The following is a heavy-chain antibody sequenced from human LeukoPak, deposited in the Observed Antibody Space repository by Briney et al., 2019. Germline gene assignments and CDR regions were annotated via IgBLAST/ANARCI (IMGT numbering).Heavy chain of an antibody. D-gene: IGHD6-19*01. CDR2: ISYDGSNK. CDR3: AKDSIAEAGPGYY. V-gene: IGHV3-30*18. CDR1: GFTFSSYG. Sequence: GRSLRLSCAASGFTFSSYGMHWVRQAPGKGLEWVAVISYDGSNKYYADSVKGRFTISRDNSKNTLYLQMNSLRAEDTAVYYCAKDSIAEAGPGYYWGQGTLVTVSS. J-gene: IGHJ4*02.